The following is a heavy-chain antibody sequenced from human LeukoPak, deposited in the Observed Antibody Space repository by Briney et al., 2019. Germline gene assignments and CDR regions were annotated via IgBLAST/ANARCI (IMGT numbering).Heavy chain of an antibody. Sequence: PGGSLRLSCAASGFTFSSYDMHWVRQATGKGLEWVSAIGTAGDTYYPGSVKGRFTISRENAKNSLYLQMNSLRAGDTAVYYCARADSSGWYGMGYYYMDVWGQGTRVTVSS. V-gene: IGHV3-13*01. J-gene: IGHJ6*03. D-gene: IGHD6-19*01. CDR3: ARADSSGWYGMGYYYMDV. CDR1: GFTFSSYD. CDR2: IGTAGDT.